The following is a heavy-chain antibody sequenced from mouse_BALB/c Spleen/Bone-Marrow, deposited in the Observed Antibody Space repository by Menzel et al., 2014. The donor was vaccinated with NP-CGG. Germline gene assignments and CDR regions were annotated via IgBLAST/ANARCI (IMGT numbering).Heavy chain of an antibody. Sequence: EVNLVESGGGLAQPGGSRKLSCAASGFTFSSFGMHWVRQAPEKGLEWVAYISSGSSTIYYADTVKGRFTIPRDNPKNTLFLQMTSLRSEDTAMYYCVRSYDSYAMAFWGQGTSVTVSS. D-gene: IGHD2-10*02. CDR2: ISSGSSTI. CDR3: VRSYDSYAMAF. V-gene: IGHV5-17*02. J-gene: IGHJ4*01. CDR1: GFTFSSFG.